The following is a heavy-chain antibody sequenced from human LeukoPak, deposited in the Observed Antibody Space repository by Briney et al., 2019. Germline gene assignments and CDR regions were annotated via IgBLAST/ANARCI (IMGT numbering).Heavy chain of an antibody. CDR2: IRSKAYGGTT. V-gene: IGHV3-49*03. J-gene: IGHJ5*02. CDR1: GFTFGDYA. D-gene: IGHD6-19*01. CDR3: TRDAPRRAVAGQNWFDP. Sequence: GGSLRLSCTASGFTFGDYAMSWFRQAPGKGLEWVGFIRSKAYGGTTEYAASVKGRFTISRDDSKSIAYLQMNSLKTEDTAVYYCTRDAPRRAVAGQNWFDPWGQGTLVTVSS.